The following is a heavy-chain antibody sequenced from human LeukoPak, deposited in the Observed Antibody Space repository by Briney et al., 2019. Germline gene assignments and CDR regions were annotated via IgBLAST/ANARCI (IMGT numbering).Heavy chain of an antibody. J-gene: IGHJ4*02. CDR3: ARDVIVVGAHHFDY. V-gene: IGHV1-8*01. CDR1: GYTFINYG. CDR2: MNPNSGYT. Sequence: GASVRVSCKASGYTFINYGINWVRQATGQGLEWVGWMNPNSGYTGYAEKFQGRVTMTRNTSITTAYMELSSLRSEDTAVYYCARDVIVVGAHHFDYWGQGTLVTASS. D-gene: IGHD2-21*01.